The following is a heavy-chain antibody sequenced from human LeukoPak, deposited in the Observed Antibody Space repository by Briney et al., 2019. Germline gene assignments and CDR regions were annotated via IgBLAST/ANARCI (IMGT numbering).Heavy chain of an antibody. CDR3: ARGGYCSSTSCYRRYNWFDP. J-gene: IGHJ5*02. V-gene: IGHV4-34*01. D-gene: IGHD2-2*02. Sequence: SETLSLTCAVYGGSFSGYYWSWIRQPPGKGLEWIGEINHSGSTNYNPSLKSRVTISVDTSKNQFSLKLSSVTAADTAVYYCARGGYCSSTSCYRRYNWFDPWGQGTLVTVSS. CDR2: INHSGST. CDR1: GGSFSGYY.